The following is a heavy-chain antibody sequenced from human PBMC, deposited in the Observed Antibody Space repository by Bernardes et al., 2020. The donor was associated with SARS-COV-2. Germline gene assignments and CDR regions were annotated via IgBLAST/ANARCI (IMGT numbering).Heavy chain of an antibody. Sequence: SETLSLTCTVSGGSITSYSWSWIRQPPGKGLEWIGYSGSTNYNPSLKSRVTISDDTSKNQFSLKLSSVTPADTAVYYCARDPIPNFYDFSTAYSRGHGMDVWGQGTTVTVSS. CDR3: ARDPIPNFYDFSTAYSRGHGMDV. V-gene: IGHV4-59*01. J-gene: IGHJ6*02. CDR2: SGST. CDR1: GGSITSYS. D-gene: IGHD3-3*01.